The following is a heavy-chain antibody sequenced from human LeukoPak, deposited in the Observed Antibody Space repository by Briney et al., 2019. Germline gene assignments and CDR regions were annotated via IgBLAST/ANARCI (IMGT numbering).Heavy chain of an antibody. CDR1: GFTFSSYA. V-gene: IGHV3-23*01. CDR2: ISGSGGST. D-gene: IGHD2-2*02. J-gene: IGHJ4*02. Sequence: QAGGSLRLSCAASGFTFSSYAMSWVRQAPGKGLEWVSAISGSGGSTYYADSVKGRFTISRDNSKNTLYLQMNSLRAEDTAVYYCAKGSRYCSSTSCYIAHYWGQGTLVTVSS. CDR3: AKGSRYCSSTSCYIAHY.